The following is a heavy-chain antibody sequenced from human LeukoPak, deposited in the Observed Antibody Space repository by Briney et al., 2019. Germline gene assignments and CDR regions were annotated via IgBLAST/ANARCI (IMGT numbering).Heavy chain of an antibody. CDR3: TRYNNDHFDY. D-gene: IGHD1-14*01. V-gene: IGHV3-33*01. Sequence: GGSLRLSCAGSGFTFGGYGMHWFRQTPGKGLEWVAVIAYDGSRAFYADSVKGQFTISRDNSKNTMSVQMDDLRAEDTAVYYCTRYNNDHFDYWGQGTLVTVSS. CDR2: IAYDGSRA. CDR1: GFTFGGYG. J-gene: IGHJ4*02.